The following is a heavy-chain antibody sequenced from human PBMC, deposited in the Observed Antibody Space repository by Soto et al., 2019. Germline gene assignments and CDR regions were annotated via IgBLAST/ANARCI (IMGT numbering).Heavy chain of an antibody. CDR1: GYTFTDYD. J-gene: IGHJ4*02. V-gene: IGHV1-8*01. D-gene: IGHD2-21*02. CDR3: EVTTGY. Sequence: QVQVVQSRAEVKKPGASVKVSCKTSGYTFTDYDINWVRQAPGQGLEWMGWGSPDKGNAGYAQHXXGXXTLTSDTSISTAHMELSSLTAEDKAVYYCEVTTGYWGQGTMVTVSS. CDR2: GSPDKGNA.